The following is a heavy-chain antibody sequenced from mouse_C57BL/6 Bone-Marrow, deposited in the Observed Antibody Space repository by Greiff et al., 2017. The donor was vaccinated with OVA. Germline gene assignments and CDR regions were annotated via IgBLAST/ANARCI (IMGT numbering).Heavy chain of an antibody. Sequence: QVQLQQPGAEPVKPGASVKMSCKASGYTFTSYWITWVKQRPGQGLEWIGDIYPGSGSTNYNEKFKSKATLTVDTSSSTAYMQLSSLTSEDSAVYYCARRRTNWDRAYWGQGTLVTVSA. CDR1: GYTFTSYW. D-gene: IGHD4-1*01. V-gene: IGHV1-55*01. J-gene: IGHJ3*01. CDR3: ARRRTNWDRAY. CDR2: IYPGSGST.